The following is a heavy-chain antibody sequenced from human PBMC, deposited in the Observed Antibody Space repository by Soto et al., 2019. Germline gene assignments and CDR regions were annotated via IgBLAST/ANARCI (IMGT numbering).Heavy chain of an antibody. CDR1: GYTFTSYG. CDR2: ISAYNGNT. Sequence: ASVKVSCKASGYTFTSYGISWVRQAPGQGLEWIGWISAYNGNTNYAQKLQGRVTMTTDTSTSTAYMELRSLRSDDTAVYYCARTKGYCSSTSCYPYYFDYWGQGTLVTVSS. V-gene: IGHV1-18*01. CDR3: ARTKGYCSSTSCYPYYFDY. D-gene: IGHD2-2*01. J-gene: IGHJ4*02.